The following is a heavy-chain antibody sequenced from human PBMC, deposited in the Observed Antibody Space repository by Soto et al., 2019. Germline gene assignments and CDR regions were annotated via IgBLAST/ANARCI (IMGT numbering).Heavy chain of an antibody. V-gene: IGHV1-69*12. CDR3: ARGNHRWLQVWYFDL. J-gene: IGHJ2*01. CDR1: GGTFSSYT. Sequence: QVQLVQSGAEVKKPGSSVTVSCKASGGTFSSYTISWVRQAPGQGLEWMGGIIPIFGTANYAQKFQGRVTISADESTSTDYMELSSLRSEDTAVYYCARGNHRWLQVWYFDLWGRGTLITVSS. CDR2: IIPIFGTA. D-gene: IGHD5-12*01.